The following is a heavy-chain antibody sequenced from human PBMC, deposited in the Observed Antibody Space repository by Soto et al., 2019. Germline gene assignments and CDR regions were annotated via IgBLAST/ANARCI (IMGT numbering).Heavy chain of an antibody. CDR3: AKAGSIRGGYYMDV. Sequence: GGSLRLSCAASGFTFSSYAMSWVRQAPGKGLEWVSVIGGGGGSTNYGDSVKGRFTISGDNSKNTLYLEMNSLRAEDTAVYYCAKAGSIRGGYYMDVWGKGTTVTVSS. D-gene: IGHD3-16*01. CDR1: GFTFSSYA. J-gene: IGHJ6*03. V-gene: IGHV3-23*01. CDR2: IGGGGGST.